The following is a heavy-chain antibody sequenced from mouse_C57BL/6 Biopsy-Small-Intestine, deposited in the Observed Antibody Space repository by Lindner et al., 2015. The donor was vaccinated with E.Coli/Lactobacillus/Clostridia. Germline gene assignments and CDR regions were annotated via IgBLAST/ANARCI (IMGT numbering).Heavy chain of an antibody. Sequence: SVKVSCKTSGYTFINYDINWVRQASGQGLEWMGWMNPNSGDAVFTQKFQGRVTVTSNTSMNTAYLELGSLTSEDTAVYYCGRGRRSFYSDYWGHGTQVTVSS. J-gene: IGHJ2*01. CDR2: MNPNSGDA. CDR3: GRGRRSFYSDY. V-gene: IGHV1-84*02. CDR1: GYTFINYD.